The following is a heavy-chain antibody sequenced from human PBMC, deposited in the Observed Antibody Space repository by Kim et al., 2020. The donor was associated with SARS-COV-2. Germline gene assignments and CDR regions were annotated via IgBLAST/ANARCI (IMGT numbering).Heavy chain of an antibody. CDR3: ARELRFLEWVLDY. V-gene: IGHV3-33*01. D-gene: IGHD3-3*01. Sequence: GGSLRLSCAASGFTFSSYGMHWVRQAPGKGLEWVAVIWYDGSNKYYADSVKGRFTISRDNSKNTLYLQMNSLRAEDTAVYYCARELRFLEWVLDYWGQGTLVTVSS. CDR1: GFTFSSYG. CDR2: IWYDGSNK. J-gene: IGHJ4*02.